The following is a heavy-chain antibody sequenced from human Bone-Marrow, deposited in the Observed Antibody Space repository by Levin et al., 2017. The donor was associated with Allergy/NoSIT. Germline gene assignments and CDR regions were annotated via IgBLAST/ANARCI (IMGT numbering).Heavy chain of an antibody. J-gene: IGHJ4*02. CDR3: ARAGGGDQGDTFDY. CDR2: IYYSGST. Sequence: SETLSLTCTVSGGSISSGDYYWSWIRQPPGKGLEWIGYIYYSGSTYYNPSLKSRVTISVDTSKNQFSLKLSSVTAADTAVYYCARAGGGDQGDTFDYWGQGTLVTVSS. D-gene: IGHD2-21*02. V-gene: IGHV4-30-4*01. CDR1: GGSISSGDYY.